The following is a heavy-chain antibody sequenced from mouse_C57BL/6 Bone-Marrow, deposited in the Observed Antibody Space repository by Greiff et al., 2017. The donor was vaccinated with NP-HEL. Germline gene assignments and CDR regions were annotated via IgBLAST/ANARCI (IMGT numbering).Heavy chain of an antibody. Sequence: DVKLVESGGGLVKPGGSLKLSCAASGFTFSSYAMSWVRQTPEKRLEWVATISDGGSYTYYPDNVKGRFTISRDNAKNNLYLQMSHLKSEDTAMYYCARDTTTVVERILDYWGQGTTLTVSS. V-gene: IGHV5-4*01. CDR3: ARDTTTVVERILDY. D-gene: IGHD1-1*01. CDR2: ISDGGSYT. CDR1: GFTFSSYA. J-gene: IGHJ2*01.